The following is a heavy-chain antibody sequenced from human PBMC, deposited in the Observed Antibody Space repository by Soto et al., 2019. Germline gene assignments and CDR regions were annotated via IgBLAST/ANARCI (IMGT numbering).Heavy chain of an antibody. CDR1: GFTFSSYA. CDR3: AKDQRAIVATICDY. D-gene: IGHD5-12*01. Sequence: PGGSLRLSCAASGFTFSSYAMGWVRQAPGKGLEWVSAISGSGGSTYYADSVKGRFTISRDNSKNTLYLQMNSLRAEDTAVYYCAKDQRAIVATICDYWGQGTLVTVSS. CDR2: ISGSGGST. V-gene: IGHV3-23*01. J-gene: IGHJ4*02.